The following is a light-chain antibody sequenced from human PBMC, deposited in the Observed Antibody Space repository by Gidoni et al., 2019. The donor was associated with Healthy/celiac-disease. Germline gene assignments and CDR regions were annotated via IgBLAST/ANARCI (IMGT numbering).Light chain of an antibody. CDR2: AAS. CDR3: QQSYSTLALT. V-gene: IGKV1-39*01. Sequence: DIQMTQSPSSLSASVGDRVTITCRASQSISSYLNWYQQKPGKAPKLLISAASSLQSVFPSRFSGSGSGTDFTLTICSLQPEDFATYYCQQSYSTLALTFGGGTKVEIK. CDR1: QSISSY. J-gene: IGKJ4*02.